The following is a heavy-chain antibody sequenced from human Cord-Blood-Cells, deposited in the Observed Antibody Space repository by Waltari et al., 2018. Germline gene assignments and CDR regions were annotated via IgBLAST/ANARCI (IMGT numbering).Heavy chain of an antibody. V-gene: IGHV1-46*01. CDR3: ARDSPFYDSSGDTFDY. Sequence: QVQLVQSGAEVKKPGASVKVSCKASGYTFTSYYMHWVRQAPGQGLEWMGIINPSGGSTSYAQKFQGRVTMTRDTSTSTVYMELSSLRSEDTAVYYCARDSPFYDSSGDTFDYWGQGTLVTVSS. CDR2: INPSGGST. J-gene: IGHJ4*02. CDR1: GYTFTSYY. D-gene: IGHD3-22*01.